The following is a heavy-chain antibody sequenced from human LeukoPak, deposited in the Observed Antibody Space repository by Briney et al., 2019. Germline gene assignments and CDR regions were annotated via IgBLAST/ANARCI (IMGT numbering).Heavy chain of an antibody. Sequence: GGSLRLSCVVSGFTFSSYGMHWVRQAPGKGLEWVAFMTYDGSKRPYADSVKGRFTISRDNSNNTLYLQMNSLRAEDTAVYYCAGGGGVGAKYWGQGTLVTVSS. V-gene: IGHV3-30*03. D-gene: IGHD1-26*01. J-gene: IGHJ4*02. CDR2: MTYDGSKR. CDR1: GFTFSSYG. CDR3: AGGGGVGAKY.